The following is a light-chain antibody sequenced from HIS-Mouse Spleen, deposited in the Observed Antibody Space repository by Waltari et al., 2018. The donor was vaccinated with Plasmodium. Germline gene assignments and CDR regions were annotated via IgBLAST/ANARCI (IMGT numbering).Light chain of an antibody. Sequence: QSALTQPASVSGSPGQSITISCTGTRSDVGSYNLVSWYQQHPGKPPKLMIYEGSKRPSGVSNRFSGSKSGNTASRTSSGLQAEDEADYYCCSYAGSSTFVVFGGGTKLTVL. V-gene: IGLV2-23*03. CDR3: CSYAGSSTFVV. J-gene: IGLJ2*01. CDR1: RSDVGSYNL. CDR2: EGS.